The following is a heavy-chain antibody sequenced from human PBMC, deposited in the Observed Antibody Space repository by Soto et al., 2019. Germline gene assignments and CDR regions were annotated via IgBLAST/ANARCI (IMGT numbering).Heavy chain of an antibody. CDR1: GFTFSSYA. D-gene: IGHD3-3*01. V-gene: IGHV3-23*01. CDR2: ISGSGGST. J-gene: IGHJ4*02. Sequence: GGSLRLSCAASGFTFSSYAMSWVRQAPGKGLEWVSAISGSGGSTYYADSVKGRFTISRDNSKNTLYLQMNSLRAEDTAVYYCAKDDRITISLSGVFDYWGQGTLVTVSS. CDR3: AKDDRITISLSGVFDY.